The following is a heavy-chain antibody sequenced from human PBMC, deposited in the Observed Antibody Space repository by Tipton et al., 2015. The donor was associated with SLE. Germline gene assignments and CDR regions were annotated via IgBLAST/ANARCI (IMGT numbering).Heavy chain of an antibody. Sequence: TLSLTCAVYGGSFSDYYWSWIRQTPEKGLEWIGEINHSGTTNYNPSLKSRVTISVDSSKNQFSLKLSSVTAADTAVYYCARHPSGSSFDYWGQGTLVTVSS. CDR2: INHSGTT. J-gene: IGHJ4*02. CDR3: ARHPSGSSFDY. CDR1: GGSFSDYY. D-gene: IGHD6-6*01. V-gene: IGHV4-34*01.